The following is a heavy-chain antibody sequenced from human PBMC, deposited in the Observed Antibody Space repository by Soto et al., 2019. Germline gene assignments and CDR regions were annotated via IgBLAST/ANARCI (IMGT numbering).Heavy chain of an antibody. J-gene: IGHJ4*02. CDR1: GGSLISSNW. CDR2: IYHSGST. V-gene: IGHV4-4*02. D-gene: IGHD3-22*01. Sequence: PSETLSLTCGVSGGSLISSNWWRFVRQPPGKGLEWIGEIYHSGSTNYNPSLKSRVTISVDKSKNQFSLKLSSVTAADTAVYYCARMGGYYDSSGYYYADFDYWGQGTLVTVSS. CDR3: ARMGGYYDSSGYYYADFDY.